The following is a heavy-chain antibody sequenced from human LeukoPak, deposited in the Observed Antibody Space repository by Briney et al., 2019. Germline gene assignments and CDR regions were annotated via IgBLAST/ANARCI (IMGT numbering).Heavy chain of an antibody. CDR1: GFTFTSYS. V-gene: IGHV3-21*04. J-gene: IGHJ4*02. CDR2: ISSSSSYI. Sequence: GGSLRLSCAASGFTFTSYSMNWVRQAPGKELEWVSSISSSSSYIYYADSVKGRFTISRDNAKNSLYLQMNSLRAEDTAVYYCAKGYRTVSDYWGQGTLVTVSS. CDR3: AKGYRTVSDY. D-gene: IGHD1-1*01.